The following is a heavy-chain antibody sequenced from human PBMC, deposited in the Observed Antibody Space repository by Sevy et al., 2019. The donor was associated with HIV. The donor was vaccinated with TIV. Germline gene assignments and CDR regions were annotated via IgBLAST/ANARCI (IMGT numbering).Heavy chain of an antibody. D-gene: IGHD2-8*01. Sequence: GGSLRLSCAASGFTFSKYSMSWVRQPLGKGLEWVSTLSFGCGEINYADSVKDRFTISRDNSKSSVYLQMNNLRPEDTAVYYCAREGCTKPHDYWGQGTLVTVSS. CDR1: GFTFSKYS. CDR3: AREGCTKPHDY. V-gene: IGHV3-23*01. J-gene: IGHJ4*02. CDR2: LSFGCGEI.